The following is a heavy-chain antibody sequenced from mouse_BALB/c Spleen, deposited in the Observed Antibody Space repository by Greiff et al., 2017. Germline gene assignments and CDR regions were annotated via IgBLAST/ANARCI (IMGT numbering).Heavy chain of an antibody. CDR1: GYTFTNYW. CDR2: IYPGGGYT. V-gene: IGHV1-63*02. D-gene: IGHD3-3*01. J-gene: IGHJ2*01. CDR3: ARPPSLGRGDIDY. Sequence: QVQLQQSGAELVRPGTSVKISCKASGYTFTNYWLGWVKQRPGHGLEWIGDIYPGGGYTNYNEKFKGKATLTADTSSSTAYMQLSILASEDSAVYCCARPPSLGRGDIDYWGEGAALTVSS.